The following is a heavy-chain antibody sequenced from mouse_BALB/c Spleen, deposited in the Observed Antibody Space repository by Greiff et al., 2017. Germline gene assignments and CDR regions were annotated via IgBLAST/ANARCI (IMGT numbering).Heavy chain of an antibody. Sequence: VQLKESGRGLVQPGGSRKLSCAASGFTFSSFGMHWVRQAPEKGLEWVAYISSGSSTIYYADTVKGRFTISRDNPKNTLFLQMTSLRSEDTAMYYCAGSLYGSWFAYWGQGTLVTVSA. CDR3: AGSLYGSWFAY. CDR1: GFTFSSFG. J-gene: IGHJ3*01. CDR2: ISSGSSTI. V-gene: IGHV5-17*02. D-gene: IGHD2-2*01.